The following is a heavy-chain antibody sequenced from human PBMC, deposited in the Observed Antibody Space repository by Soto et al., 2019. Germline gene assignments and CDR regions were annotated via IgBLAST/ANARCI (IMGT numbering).Heavy chain of an antibody. CDR2: LSPSGIYI. CDR1: GFNFFTHN. J-gene: IGHJ5*02. D-gene: IGHD3-10*01. CDR3: ARSSGVTDTYKNWFDP. Sequence: EVHLVESGGGLVKPGGSLRLSCAASGFNFFTHNMDWVRQPPGKGLEWVASLSPSGIYIYYGDSVNGRFTITRDNAKSSLYLQMNSLSNENTAIYYCARSSGVTDTYKNWFDPWGQETLVTVSS. V-gene: IGHV3-21*01.